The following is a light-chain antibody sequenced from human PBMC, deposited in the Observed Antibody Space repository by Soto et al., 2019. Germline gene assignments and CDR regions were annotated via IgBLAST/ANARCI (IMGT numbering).Light chain of an antibody. CDR1: SSDVGLYKF. CDR2: DVT. J-gene: IGLJ2*01. V-gene: IGLV2-8*01. Sequence: QSVLTQPPSASGSPGQSVTISCIGTSSDVGLYKFVSWYQHHPGKAPKLTIYDVTKRPSGVPDRFSGSKSGNTASLTVSGLQAKDEADYYCSSYAGSNKVVFGGGTKLTVL. CDR3: SSYAGSNKVV.